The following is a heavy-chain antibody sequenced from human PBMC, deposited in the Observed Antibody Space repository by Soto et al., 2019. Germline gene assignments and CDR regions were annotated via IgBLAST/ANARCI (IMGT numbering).Heavy chain of an antibody. D-gene: IGHD6-6*01. CDR2: ISGSGGST. CDR1: GYTFSSYA. J-gene: IGHJ6*02. V-gene: IGHV3-23*01. CDR3: AKPPYTSSYAASYNYYGMDV. Sequence: EVQLLESGGGLVQPGGSLRLSCAASGYTFSSYAMSWVRQAPGKGLELVSAISGSGGSTYHADSVKGRFTISRDNSKNTLYLQMNSLRAEDTAVYYCAKPPYTSSYAASYNYYGMDVWGQGTTVTVSS.